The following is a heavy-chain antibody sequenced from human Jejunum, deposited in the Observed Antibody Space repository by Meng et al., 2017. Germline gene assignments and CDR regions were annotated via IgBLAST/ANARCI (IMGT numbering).Heavy chain of an antibody. V-gene: IGHV1-2*02. CDR2: INLKSGGT. J-gene: IGHJ4*02. D-gene: IGHD7-27*01. Sequence: ASVKVSCKASGYTFTGDYMHWVRQAPGQGLEWMGWINLKSGGTLYAQNCQGRVTMTRDTSISTAYMELSRLRSDDTAVYYCARGKFLKLGSNPGDYWGQGTLVTVSS. CDR1: GYTFTGDY. CDR3: ARGKFLKLGSNPGDY.